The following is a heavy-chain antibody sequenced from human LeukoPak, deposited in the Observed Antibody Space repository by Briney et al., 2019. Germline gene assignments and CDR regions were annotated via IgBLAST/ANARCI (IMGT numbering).Heavy chain of an antibody. Sequence: SETLSLTCTVSGGSISSSSYYWGWIRQPPGTGLEWIGSIYYSGGTYYNPSLKSRVTISVDTSKNQFSLKLSSVTAADTAVYYCARGEELSPSDYWGQGTLVTVSS. CDR1: GGSISSSSYY. J-gene: IGHJ4*02. CDR3: ARGEELSPSDY. CDR2: IYYSGGT. V-gene: IGHV4-39*07. D-gene: IGHD3-16*02.